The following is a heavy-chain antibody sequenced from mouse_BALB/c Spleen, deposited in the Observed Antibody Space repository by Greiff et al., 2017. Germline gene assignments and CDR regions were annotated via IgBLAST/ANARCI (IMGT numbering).Heavy chain of an antibody. CDR1: GYTFTSYW. Sequence: LKQPGSELVRPGASVKLSCKASGYTFTSYWMHWVKQRPGQGLEWIGNIYPGSGSTNYDEKFKSKATLTVDTSSSTAYMQLSSLTSEDSAVYDCTRWGYYGSSYNWYFDVWGAGTTVTVSS. V-gene: IGHV1S22*01. D-gene: IGHD1-1*01. CDR3: TRWGYYGSSYNWYFDV. CDR2: IYPGSGST. J-gene: IGHJ1*01.